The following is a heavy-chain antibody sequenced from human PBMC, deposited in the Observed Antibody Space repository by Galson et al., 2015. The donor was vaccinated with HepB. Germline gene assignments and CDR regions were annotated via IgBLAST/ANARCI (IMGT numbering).Heavy chain of an antibody. D-gene: IGHD1-26*01. CDR2: INAGNGNI. CDR3: ARGWDLNWFDP. CDR1: GYTFTKYI. V-gene: IGHV1-3*01. J-gene: IGHJ5*02. Sequence: SVKVSCKASGYTFTKYIMHWLRQAPGQRLEWMGWINAGNGNIKYSQDFQGRVTITRDTSASTVYMELSSLRSEDTAVYYCARGWDLNWFDPWGQGTLVTVSS.